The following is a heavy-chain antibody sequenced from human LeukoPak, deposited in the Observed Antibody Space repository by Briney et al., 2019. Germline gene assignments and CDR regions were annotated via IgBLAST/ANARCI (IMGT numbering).Heavy chain of an antibody. V-gene: IGHV1-69*13. CDR1: GYTFTSYG. Sequence: ASVKVSCKASGYTFTSYGISWVRQAPGQGLEWMGGIIPIFGTANYAQKFQGRVTITADESTSTAYMELSSLRSEDTAVYYCAGSIAAAGIPPSYYYYYMDVWGKGTTVTVSS. D-gene: IGHD6-13*01. J-gene: IGHJ6*03. CDR3: AGSIAAAGIPPSYYYYYMDV. CDR2: IIPIFGTA.